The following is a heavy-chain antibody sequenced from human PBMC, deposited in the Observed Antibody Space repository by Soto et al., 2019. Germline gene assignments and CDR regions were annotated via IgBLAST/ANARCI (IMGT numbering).Heavy chain of an antibody. CDR1: GFAFNNYG. CDR3: AREDTIIIPDVSDF. J-gene: IGHJ4*02. CDR2: ISKSDYQ. D-gene: IGHD3-22*01. Sequence: GGALRLSCTVSGFAFNNYGVNWVRQAPRKGLEWVSSISKSDYQYYSDSVKGRFAISRDNAKSSVSLQMNTLRVEDTAVYYCAREDTIIIPDVSDFWGQGTLVTVSS. V-gene: IGHV3-21*01.